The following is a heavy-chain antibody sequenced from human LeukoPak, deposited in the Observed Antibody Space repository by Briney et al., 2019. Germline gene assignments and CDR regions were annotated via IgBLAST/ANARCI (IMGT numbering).Heavy chain of an antibody. J-gene: IGHJ4*02. Sequence: GGSLRLSCAASGITFSRSLMSWVRQAPGKGLEWVAFIKEDGGEIFYVDSVKGRFTISRDTSKNTLYLQMNNLRADDTARYYCTRDLTGTTWSENDYWGQGTLVAVSS. CDR3: TRDLTGTTWSENDY. D-gene: IGHD6-13*01. CDR1: GITFSRSL. CDR2: IKEDGGEI. V-gene: IGHV3-7*05.